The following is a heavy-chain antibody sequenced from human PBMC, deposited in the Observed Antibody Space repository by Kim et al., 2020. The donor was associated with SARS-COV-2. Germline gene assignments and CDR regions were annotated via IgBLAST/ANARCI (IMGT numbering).Heavy chain of an antibody. V-gene: IGHV1-46*01. D-gene: IGHD4-4*01. CDR1: GYTFTSYY. Sequence: ASVKVSCKASGYTFTSYYMHWVRQAPGQGLEWMGIINPSGGSTSYAQKFQGRVTMTRDTSTSTVYMELSSLRSEDTDVYYCARDQTTVSSAPDNYYYGMDVWGQGTTVTVSS. CDR3: ARDQTTVSSAPDNYYYGMDV. J-gene: IGHJ6*02. CDR2: INPSGGST.